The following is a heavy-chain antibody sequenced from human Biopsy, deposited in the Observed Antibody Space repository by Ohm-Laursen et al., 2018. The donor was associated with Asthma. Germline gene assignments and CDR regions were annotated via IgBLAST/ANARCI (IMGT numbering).Heavy chain of an antibody. CDR3: VRDGTDDAFDI. D-gene: IGHD1-1*01. J-gene: IGHJ3*02. V-gene: IGHV3-30*01. CDR1: GFSFSNVA. CDR2: ISKDASTQ. Sequence: SLRLSCAASGFSFSNVAIHWVRQAPGKGLEWVGVISKDASTQDYADSVKGRFTMARDNSKNTLDLQMNSLREEDTAVYYCVRDGTDDAFDIWGQGTVVSVSA.